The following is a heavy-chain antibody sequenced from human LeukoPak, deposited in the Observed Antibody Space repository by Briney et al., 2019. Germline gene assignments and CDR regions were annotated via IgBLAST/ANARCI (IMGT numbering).Heavy chain of an antibody. D-gene: IGHD1-1*01. CDR3: ARGAGWNFYEY. CDR1: GFTVSSYY. Sequence: GGSLRLSCAASGFTVSSYYMNWVRQAPGKGLEWVSVFYVGGPTYYADSVQGRFTISRDNSKNTVDLQMSSLRPEDTAVYYCARGAGWNFYEYWGRGTLVTVSS. J-gene: IGHJ4*01. CDR2: FYVGGPT. V-gene: IGHV3-53*05.